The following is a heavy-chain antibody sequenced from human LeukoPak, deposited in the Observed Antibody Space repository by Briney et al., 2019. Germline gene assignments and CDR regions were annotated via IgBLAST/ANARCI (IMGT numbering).Heavy chain of an antibody. CDR1: GYSISADYY. V-gene: IGHV4-38-2*02. Sequence: KPSETLSLTCAVSGYSISADYYWVWIRQSPGKGLEGIGSIYHSGSTYYNPSLQSRVTISVDTSKNQFSLKLSSVTAADTVVYYCARERESMVRGEQTPFDHWGQGTLVTVSS. J-gene: IGHJ4*02. CDR2: IYHSGST. CDR3: ARERESMVRGEQTPFDH. D-gene: IGHD3-10*01.